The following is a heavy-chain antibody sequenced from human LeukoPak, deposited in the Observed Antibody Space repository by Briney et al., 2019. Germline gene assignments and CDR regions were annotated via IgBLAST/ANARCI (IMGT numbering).Heavy chain of an antibody. J-gene: IGHJ4*02. D-gene: IGHD6-19*01. Sequence: SGGSLRFSCAASGFTFSSYAMHWVRQAPGKGLEWVAVISYDGSNKYYADSVKGRFTISRDNSKNTLYLQMNSLRAEDTAVYYCARDRKVTVAAKRSCFDYWGQGTLVTVSS. CDR1: GFTFSSYA. V-gene: IGHV3-30-3*01. CDR2: ISYDGSNK. CDR3: ARDRKVTVAAKRSCFDY.